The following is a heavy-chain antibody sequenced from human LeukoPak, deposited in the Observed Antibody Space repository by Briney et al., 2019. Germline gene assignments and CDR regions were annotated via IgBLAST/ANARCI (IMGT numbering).Heavy chain of an antibody. J-gene: IGHJ4*02. D-gene: IGHD4/OR15-4a*01. CDR1: GHSISSYH. CDR3: AATIKRDYGDTNLDY. CDR2: MYYSGRGGRT. Sequence: SETLSLTCTVPGHSISSYHGSWIRQPPGKGLEWIGYMYYSGRGGRTNYNPSLRSRVTISGDTSKNQFSLKLTSVTAADTAVYNFAATIKRDYGDTNLDYWGQGTLVTVSS. V-gene: IGHV4-59*01.